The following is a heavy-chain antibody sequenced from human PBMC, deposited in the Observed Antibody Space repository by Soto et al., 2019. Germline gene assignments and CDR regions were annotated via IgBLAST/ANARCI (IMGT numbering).Heavy chain of an antibody. Sequence: EVQLLESGGGLVQPGGSLRLSCAASGFTFSSYAMSWVRQAPGKGLEWVSAISGSGSSTYYADSVKGRFTISRDNSKNTLYLQMNSLRAEDTAVYYCAKYSSGWYHPFDYWGQGTLVTVSS. CDR2: ISGSGSST. CDR3: AKYSSGWYHPFDY. J-gene: IGHJ4*02. V-gene: IGHV3-23*01. D-gene: IGHD6-19*01. CDR1: GFTFSSYA.